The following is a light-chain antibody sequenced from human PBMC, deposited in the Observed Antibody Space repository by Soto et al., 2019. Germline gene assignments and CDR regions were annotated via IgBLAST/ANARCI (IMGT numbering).Light chain of an antibody. V-gene: IGLV1-47*01. Sequence: VLAQPPSASGTPGQRVTISCSGSSSNIGSNYVYWYQQLPGTAPKLLVYRNKQRPSGVPDRFSGSKSGTSASLAISGLRSEDEADYYCAAWDDSLSGQVFGTGTKVTVL. CDR3: AAWDDSLSGQV. J-gene: IGLJ1*01. CDR1: SSNIGSNY. CDR2: RNK.